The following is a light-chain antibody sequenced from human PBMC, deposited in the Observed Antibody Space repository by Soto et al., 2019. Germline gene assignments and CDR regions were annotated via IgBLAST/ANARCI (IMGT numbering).Light chain of an antibody. CDR1: QSISSY. CDR2: AAS. CDR3: QQSYSTPHRT. J-gene: IGKJ1*01. Sequence: DIQMTQSPSSLSASVGDRVTITCRASQSISSYLNWYQQKPGKAPKLLIYAASSLQSGVPSRFSGSGSGTDFTLTISSLQPEDFATYYCQQSYSTPHRTFGQGIKVEIK. V-gene: IGKV1-39*01.